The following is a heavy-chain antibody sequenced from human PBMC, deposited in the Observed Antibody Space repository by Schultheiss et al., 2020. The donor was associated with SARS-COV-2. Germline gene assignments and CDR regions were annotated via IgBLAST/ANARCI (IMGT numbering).Heavy chain of an antibody. V-gene: IGHV4-30-4*01. CDR1: GGSISSGDYC. CDR3: ASAGVDGDYTKPYYFDY. Sequence: SETLSLTCTVSGGSISSGDYCWSWIRQPPGKGLEWIGYIYYTGNTYYNPSLKSRLTISVDTSKTQFSLKLNSVTAADTAVYYCASAGVDGDYTKPYYFDYWGQGTLVTVSS. J-gene: IGHJ4*02. D-gene: IGHD4-17*01. CDR2: IYYTGNT.